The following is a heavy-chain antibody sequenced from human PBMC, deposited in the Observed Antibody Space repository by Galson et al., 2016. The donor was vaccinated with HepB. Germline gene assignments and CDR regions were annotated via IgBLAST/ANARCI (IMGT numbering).Heavy chain of an antibody. J-gene: IGHJ4*02. Sequence: SLRLSCAASGFTFSSYSMNWVRQAPGKGLEWVSYISSSSSTIYYADSVKGRFTISRDSSKNTLYLLLNSLRAEDTAMYYCATLNYYSGAHYWGPGTLVTVSS. D-gene: IGHD2-21*01. V-gene: IGHV3-48*01. CDR2: ISSSSSTI. CDR1: GFTFSSYS. CDR3: ATLNYYSGAHY.